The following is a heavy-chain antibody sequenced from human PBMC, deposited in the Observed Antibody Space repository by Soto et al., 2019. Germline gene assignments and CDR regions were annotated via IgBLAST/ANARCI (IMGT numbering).Heavy chain of an antibody. CDR3: AKERDGYNAYFDY. Sequence: GGSLRLSCAASGFTFSSYGMHWVRQAPGKGLEWVAVISYDGSNKYYADSVKGRFTISRDNSKNTLYLQMNSLRAEDTAVYYCAKERDGYNAYFDYCGQGTLVTVSS. CDR2: ISYDGSNK. D-gene: IGHD5-12*01. J-gene: IGHJ4*02. V-gene: IGHV3-30*18. CDR1: GFTFSSYG.